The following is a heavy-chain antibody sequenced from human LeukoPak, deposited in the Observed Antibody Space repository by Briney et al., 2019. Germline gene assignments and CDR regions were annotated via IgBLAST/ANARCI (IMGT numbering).Heavy chain of an antibody. CDR3: ARDPAADYYDSSGYFDY. V-gene: IGHV3-7*01. CDR2: IKQDGSEK. Sequence: HPGGSLRLSCAASGFTFSSYWMSWVRQAPGKGLEWVANIKQDGSEKYYVDSVKGRFTISRDNAKNSLYLQMNSLRAEDTAVYYCARDPAADYYDSSGYFDYWGQGTLVTVSS. J-gene: IGHJ4*02. D-gene: IGHD3-22*01. CDR1: GFTFSSYW.